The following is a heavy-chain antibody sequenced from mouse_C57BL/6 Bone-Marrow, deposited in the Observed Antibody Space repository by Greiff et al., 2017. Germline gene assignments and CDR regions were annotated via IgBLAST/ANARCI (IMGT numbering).Heavy chain of an antibody. V-gene: IGHV15-2*01. CDR3: ARGITTWDFDY. CDR1: DSEVFPIAY. D-gene: IGHD2-4*01. CDR2: ILPSIGRT. J-gene: IGHJ2*01. Sequence: VHLVESGSELRSPGSSVKLSCKDFDSEVFPIAYMSWVRQKPGHGFEWIGGILPSIGRTIYGEKFEDKATLDADTLSNTAYLELNSLTSEDSAIYYCARGITTWDFDYWGQGTTLTVSS.